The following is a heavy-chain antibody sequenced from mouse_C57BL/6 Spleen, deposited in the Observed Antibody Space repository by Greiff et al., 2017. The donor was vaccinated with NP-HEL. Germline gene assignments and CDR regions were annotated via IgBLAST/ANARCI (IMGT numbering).Heavy chain of an antibody. V-gene: IGHV1-15*01. J-gene: IGHJ2*01. CDR2: IDPETGGT. Sequence: VQLQQSGAELVRPGASVTLSCKASGYTFTDYEMHWVKQTPVHGLEWIGAIDPETGGTAYNQKFKGKAILTADKSSSTAYMELRSLTSEDSAVYYCTRGPSGDFDYWGQGTTLTVSS. CDR3: TRGPSGDFDY. CDR1: GYTFTDYE.